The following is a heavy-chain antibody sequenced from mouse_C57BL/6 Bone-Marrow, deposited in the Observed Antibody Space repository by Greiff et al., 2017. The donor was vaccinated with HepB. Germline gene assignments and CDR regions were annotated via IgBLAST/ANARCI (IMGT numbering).Heavy chain of an antibody. J-gene: IGHJ4*01. CDR3: ARDWKDYAMDY. CDR2: ISDGGSYT. V-gene: IGHV5-4*01. Sequence: EVNVVESGGGLVKPGGSLKLSCAASGFTFSSYAMSWVRQTPEKRLEWVATISDGGSYTYYPDNVKGRFTISRDNAKNNLYLQMSHLKSEDTAMYYCARDWKDYAMDYWGQGTSVTVSS. CDR1: GFTFSSYA.